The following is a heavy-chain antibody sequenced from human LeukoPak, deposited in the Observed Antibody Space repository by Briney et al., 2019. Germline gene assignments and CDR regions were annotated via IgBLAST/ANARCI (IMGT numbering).Heavy chain of an antibody. V-gene: IGHV3-74*01. CDR3: ARDRRYYDSSDYYLAY. CDR1: GITFSSYW. Sequence: GGSLRLSCAASGITFSSYWMHWVRQAPGKGLVWVSRINRDGSTTNYADSVRGRFTISRDNAKNTLYLQMVSLRAEDTAVYYCARDRRYYDSSDYYLAYWGQGTLVTVSS. CDR2: INRDGSTT. D-gene: IGHD3-22*01. J-gene: IGHJ4*02.